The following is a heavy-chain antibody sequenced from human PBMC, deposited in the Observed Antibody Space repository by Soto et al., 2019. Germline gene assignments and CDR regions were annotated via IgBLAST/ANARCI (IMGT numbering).Heavy chain of an antibody. CDR2: MNPGSGDT. J-gene: IGHJ5*02. D-gene: IGHD3-16*01. V-gene: IGHV1-8*02. CDR3: ARMATFGSLNWFDP. CDR1: GYSLNNHD. Sequence: ASVQVSRKACGYSLNNHDASWVRQAIGQGLEWMGWMNPGSGDTVYAQKFQGRVTMTRDISTATAYMELSSLRSDDTATYYCARMATFGSLNWFDPWGQGTPVTVSS.